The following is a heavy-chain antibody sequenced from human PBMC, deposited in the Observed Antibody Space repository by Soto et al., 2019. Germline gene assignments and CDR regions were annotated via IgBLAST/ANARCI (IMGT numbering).Heavy chain of an antibody. J-gene: IGHJ6*03. D-gene: IGHD6-19*01. Sequence: QVQLQESGPGLVKPSGTLSLTCAVSSGSISSSNWWSWVRQPPGKGLEWIGEIYHSGSTNYNPSLKSNVPISVDKSKHQFSLKRSSVTAADTAVYYSARGGSSGQTIEYYYHMDVWCKGTTVTVSS. V-gene: IGHV4-4*02. CDR3: ARGGSSGQTIEYYYHMDV. CDR2: IYHSGST. CDR1: SGSISSSNW.